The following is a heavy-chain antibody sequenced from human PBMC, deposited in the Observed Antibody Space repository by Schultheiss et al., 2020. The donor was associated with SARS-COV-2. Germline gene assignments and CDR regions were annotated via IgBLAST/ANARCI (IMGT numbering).Heavy chain of an antibody. CDR2: ISGSGGST. CDR3: ARAWYYYGSGSYLGY. V-gene: IGHV3-23*01. J-gene: IGHJ4*02. Sequence: GGSLRLSCAASGFTFSSYAMSWVRQAPGKGLEWVSAISGSGGSTYYADSVKGRFTISRDNAKNSLYLQMNSLRAEDTAVYYCARAWYYYGSGSYLGYWGQGTLVTVSS. CDR1: GFTFSSYA. D-gene: IGHD3-10*01.